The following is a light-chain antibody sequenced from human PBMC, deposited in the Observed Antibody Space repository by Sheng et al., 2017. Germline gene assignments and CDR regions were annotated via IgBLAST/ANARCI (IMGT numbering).Light chain of an antibody. V-gene: IGKV1-5*03. J-gene: IGKJ2*01. Sequence: DIQMTQSPSTLSASVGDRVSITCRASQSVSTWLAWYQQKPGKAPKLLIYKASTLQSGVPSRFSGSGSGTDFTLTISSLQPEDFATYYCQQVTIYPYTFGQGTKLEIK. CDR2: KAS. CDR1: QSVSTW. CDR3: QQVTIYPYT.